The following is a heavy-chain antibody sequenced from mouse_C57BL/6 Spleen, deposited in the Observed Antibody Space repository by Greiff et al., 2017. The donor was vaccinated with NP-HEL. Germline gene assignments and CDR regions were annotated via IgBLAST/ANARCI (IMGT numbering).Heavy chain of an antibody. V-gene: IGHV5-17*01. CDR3: ARNLYGNYVPYYAMDY. J-gene: IGHJ4*01. Sequence: DVMLVESGGGLVKPGGSLKLSCAASGFTFSDYGMHWVRQAPEKGLEWVAYISSGSSTIYYADTVKGRFTISRDNAKNTLFLQMTSLRSEDTAMYYCARNLYGNYVPYYAMDYWGQGTSVTVSS. D-gene: IGHD2-1*01. CDR2: ISSGSSTI. CDR1: GFTFSDYG.